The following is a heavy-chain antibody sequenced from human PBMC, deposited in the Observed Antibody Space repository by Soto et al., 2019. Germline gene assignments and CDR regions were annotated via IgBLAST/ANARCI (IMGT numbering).Heavy chain of an antibody. Sequence: PGGSLRLSCAASGFTFSSYGVHWDRQAPGKGLEWVAVISYDGSNQFYADSVKGRFTISRDNSKNTLFLQMNSLRAEDTAVYYCAKSSGSYYYFHSWGQGTLVTVSP. J-gene: IGHJ4*02. CDR2: ISYDGSNQ. CDR3: AKSSGSYYYFHS. V-gene: IGHV3-30*18. D-gene: IGHD1-26*01. CDR1: GFTFSSYG.